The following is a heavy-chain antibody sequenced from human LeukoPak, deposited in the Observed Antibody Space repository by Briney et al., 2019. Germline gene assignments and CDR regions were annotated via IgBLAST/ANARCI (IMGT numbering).Heavy chain of an antibody. CDR3: AKDPIWWNYFDY. CDR2: IYNSGGT. V-gene: IGHV4-59*01. Sequence: PSETLSLTCTVSGGSITSSFYWSWIRQSPGKGLEWIGYIYNSGGTKYNPSLKSRLTISVDTSKNQFSLNLSSVTAADTAVYYCAKDPIWWNYFDYWGQGTLVTVSS. J-gene: IGHJ4*02. D-gene: IGHD2-8*02. CDR1: GGSITSSFY.